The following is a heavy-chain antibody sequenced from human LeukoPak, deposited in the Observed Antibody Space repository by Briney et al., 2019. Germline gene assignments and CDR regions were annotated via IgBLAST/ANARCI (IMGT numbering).Heavy chain of an antibody. CDR1: GFTFSDYW. CDR3: TRRVSATRWFDP. D-gene: IGHD2-15*01. Sequence: PGGSLLLSCAASGFTFSDYWMHWVRQAPGKVLEWVSRIIGDGSTTIYADSVKGRFTISRDNAENTMYLQMNSLRVEDTAVYYCTRRVSATRWFDPWGQGTLVTVSS. CDR2: IIGDGSTT. V-gene: IGHV3-74*01. J-gene: IGHJ5*02.